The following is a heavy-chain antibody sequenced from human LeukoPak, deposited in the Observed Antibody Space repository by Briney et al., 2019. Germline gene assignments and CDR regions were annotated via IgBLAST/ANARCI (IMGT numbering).Heavy chain of an antibody. D-gene: IGHD4-17*01. CDR2: SNSDGSST. Sequence: PGGSLRLSCAASGFTFSSYWMHWVRQAPGKGLVWVSRSNSDGSSTNYADSVKGRFTISRDNAKNTLYLRMNSLRAEDTAVYYCARGGDYPFDYWGQGTLVTVSP. CDR3: ARGGDYPFDY. J-gene: IGHJ4*02. CDR1: GFTFSSYW. V-gene: IGHV3-74*01.